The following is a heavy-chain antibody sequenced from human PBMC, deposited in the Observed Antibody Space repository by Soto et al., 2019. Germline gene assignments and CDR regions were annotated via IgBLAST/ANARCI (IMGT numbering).Heavy chain of an antibody. CDR2: IIPIFGTA. CDR1: GGTFSSYA. J-gene: IGHJ4*02. Sequence: QVQLVQSGAEVKKPGSSVKVSCKASGGTFSSYAISWVRQAPGQGLEWMGGIIPIFGTANYAQKFQGRVTITADESTSTAYMDLSSLRSEDTAVYYCAREISRYDSSGYFAPGSDYWGQGTLVTVSS. V-gene: IGHV1-69*01. D-gene: IGHD3-22*01. CDR3: AREISRYDSSGYFAPGSDY.